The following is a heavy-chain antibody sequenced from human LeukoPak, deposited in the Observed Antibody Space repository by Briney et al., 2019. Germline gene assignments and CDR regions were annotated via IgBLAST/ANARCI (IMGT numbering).Heavy chain of an antibody. J-gene: IGHJ6*03. CDR2: ISAYSGNT. V-gene: IGHV1-18*01. D-gene: IGHD1-1*01. Sequence: GASVKVSCKASGYTFTSYGISWVRQAPGQGLEWMGWISAYSGNTSYAQKLQGRVTMTTDTSTSTAYMELRSLRSDDTAVYYCARAVGTGTTSPYYYYYMDVWGKGTTVTISS. CDR1: GYTFTSYG. CDR3: ARAVGTGTTSPYYYYYMDV.